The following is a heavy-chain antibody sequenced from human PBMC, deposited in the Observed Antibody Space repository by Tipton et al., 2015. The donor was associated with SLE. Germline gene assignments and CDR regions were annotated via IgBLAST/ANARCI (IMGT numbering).Heavy chain of an antibody. CDR1: GFTFSSYS. V-gene: IGHV3-48*01. D-gene: IGHD2-15*01. J-gene: IGHJ4*02. Sequence: SLRLSCAASGFTFSSYSMNWVRQAPGKGLEWVSYISSSSSTIYYADSVKGRFTISRDNAKNSLYLQMNSLRAEDTAVYYCTTDPDIVVVVAATPNKDWGQGTLVTVSS. CDR3: TTDPDIVVVVAATPNKD. CDR2: ISSSSSTI.